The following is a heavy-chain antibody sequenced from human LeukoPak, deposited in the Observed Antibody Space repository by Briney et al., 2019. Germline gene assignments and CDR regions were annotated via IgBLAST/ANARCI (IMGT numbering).Heavy chain of an antibody. CDR1: GFTFSSYS. D-gene: IGHD6-6*01. Sequence: AGGSLRLSCAASGFTFSSYSMNWVRQAPGKGLEWVSYISSSSSTIYYADSVKGRFTISRDNAKNSLYLQMNSLRAEDTAVYYCATRRDPSSYAFDIWGQGTMVTVSS. CDR3: ATRRDPSSYAFDI. J-gene: IGHJ3*02. V-gene: IGHV3-48*01. CDR2: ISSSSSTI.